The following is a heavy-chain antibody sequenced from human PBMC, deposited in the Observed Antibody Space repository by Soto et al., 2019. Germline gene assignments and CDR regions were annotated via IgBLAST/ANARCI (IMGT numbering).Heavy chain of an antibody. CDR1: GYNFTSYW. Sequence: GESLNNSCKGSGYNFTSYWIGWVRQMPGKGLEWMGIIYPGDSATRYRPSFQGQVTTSADKTISTAYLQWSSLKASDTAMYYWARHPPYGAGFDYWGQGTLVTVSS. J-gene: IGHJ4*02. D-gene: IGHD4-17*01. V-gene: IGHV5-51*01. CDR3: ARHPPYGAGFDY. CDR2: IYPGDSAT.